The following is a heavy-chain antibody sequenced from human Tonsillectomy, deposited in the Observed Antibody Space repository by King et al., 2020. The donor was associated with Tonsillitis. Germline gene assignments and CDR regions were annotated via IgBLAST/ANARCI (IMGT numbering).Heavy chain of an antibody. V-gene: IGHV3-48*03. D-gene: IGHD6-19*01. J-gene: IGHJ5*01. CDR3: ARDLDSSGFYS. CDR2: ISSSGSSI. CDR1: GFTFSSYE. Sequence: VQLVESGGGLVQPGGSLRLSCAASGFTFSSYEMNWVRQAPGKGLEGVSYISSSGSSIYYTDSVKGRFTISRDNAKNSLYLQMNSLRAEDTAVYYCARDLDSSGFYSWGQGTLVTVSS.